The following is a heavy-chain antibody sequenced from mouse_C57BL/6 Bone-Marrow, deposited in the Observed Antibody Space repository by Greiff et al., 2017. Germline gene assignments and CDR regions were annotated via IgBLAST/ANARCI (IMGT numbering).Heavy chain of an antibody. CDR3: AREGMANCFDY. D-gene: IGHD2-10*02. J-gene: IGHJ2*01. CDR1: GYTFTSYW. Sequence: QVQLQQPGAELVKPGASVKLSCKASGYTFTSYWMQWVKQRPGQGLEWIGEIDPSDSYTNYNQKFKGKATLTVDTSSSTAYMQLSSLTSEDSAVYYCAREGMANCFDYWGQGTTLTVSS. V-gene: IGHV1-50*01. CDR2: IDPSDSYT.